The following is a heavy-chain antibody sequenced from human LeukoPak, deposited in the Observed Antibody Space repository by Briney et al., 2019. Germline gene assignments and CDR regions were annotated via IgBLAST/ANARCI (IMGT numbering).Heavy chain of an antibody. V-gene: IGHV3-30*18. CDR2: ISYDGSNK. CDR1: GFTFSSYG. Sequence: GRSLRLSCAASGFTFSSYGMHWVRQAPGKGLEWVAVISYDGSNKYYAGSVKGRFTISRDNSKNTLYLQMNSLRAEDTAVYYCAKPLDYGDYYYYGMDVWGKGTTVTVSS. J-gene: IGHJ6*04. D-gene: IGHD4-17*01. CDR3: AKPLDYGDYYYYGMDV.